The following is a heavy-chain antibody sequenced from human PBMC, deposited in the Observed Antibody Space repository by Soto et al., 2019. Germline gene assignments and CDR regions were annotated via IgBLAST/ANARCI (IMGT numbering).Heavy chain of an antibody. J-gene: IGHJ6*02. CDR1: GFTFSSYG. CDR2: ISYYGSNK. CDR3: AKDLAWDSSTSSWFSSNNGMDV. D-gene: IGHD6-13*01. Sequence: QVQLVEPGGGVVQPGRSLRLSCAASGFTFSSYGMHWVRQAPGKGLEWVAVISYYGSNKYYADSVKGRFTISRDNSKNTLYLQMSSLRAEDTAVYYCAKDLAWDSSTSSWFSSNNGMDVWGQGTTVTVSS. V-gene: IGHV3-30*18.